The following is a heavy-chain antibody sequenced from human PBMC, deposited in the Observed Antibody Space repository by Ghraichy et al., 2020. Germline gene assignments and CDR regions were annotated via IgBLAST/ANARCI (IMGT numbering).Heavy chain of an antibody. D-gene: IGHD2-2*02. J-gene: IGHJ5*02. CDR3: ARDRYCRSTSCYTRYLDP. Sequence: SETLSLTCTVSGGSISSYYWSWIRQPPGKGLEWIGYIYYSGNTNYNPSLKSRVTISVDTSKNQFSLKLSSVTAADTAVYYCARDRYCRSTSCYTRYLDPWGQESLVTVPS. V-gene: IGHV4-59*01. CDR1: GGSISSYY. CDR2: IYYSGNT.